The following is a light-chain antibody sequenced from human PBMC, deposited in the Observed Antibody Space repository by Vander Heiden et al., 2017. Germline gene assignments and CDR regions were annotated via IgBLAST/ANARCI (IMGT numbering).Light chain of an antibody. CDR1: SAASDYS. CDR2: IYSNGED. CDR3: QTWGTGIQV. Sequence: VVTQAPSASASLGASVKLTCTLSSAASDYSVAWHQQRPDKGPRLLMRIYSNGEDYKGDGIPDRFSGSSSGAERYLTISSLQSEDEADYYCQTWGTGIQVFGGGTKLTVL. V-gene: IGLV4-69*01. J-gene: IGLJ2*01.